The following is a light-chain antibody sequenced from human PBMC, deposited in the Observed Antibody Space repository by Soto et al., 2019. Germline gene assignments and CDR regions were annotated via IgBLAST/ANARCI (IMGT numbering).Light chain of an antibody. CDR1: QTISSW. Sequence: DIQMTQSPSTLSASVGDRVTITCRASQTISSWVAWYQQKPGKAPTLLIYDASTWERGVPSSFSGTGSGTEFTLSIDSLQPDDFATYYCQQYHTSSITFGQGTRLEIK. CDR2: DAS. V-gene: IGKV1-5*01. J-gene: IGKJ5*01. CDR3: QQYHTSSIT.